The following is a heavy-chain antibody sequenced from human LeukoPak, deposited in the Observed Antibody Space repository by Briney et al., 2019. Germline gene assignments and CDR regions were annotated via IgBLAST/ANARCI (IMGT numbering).Heavy chain of an antibody. CDR1: GGSITSTNW. CDR2: VFLSGLT. D-gene: IGHD2-8*01. J-gene: IGHJ4*02. CDR3: SRENGAFSPFGY. Sequence: PSETLSLTCGVSGGSITSTNWWSWVRQPPGQGLEWIGEVFLSGLTNYNPSLSSRVIMALDTSKNHLSLNLTSVTAADTAVYYCSRENGAFSPFGYWGQGTLVTVPS. V-gene: IGHV4-4*02.